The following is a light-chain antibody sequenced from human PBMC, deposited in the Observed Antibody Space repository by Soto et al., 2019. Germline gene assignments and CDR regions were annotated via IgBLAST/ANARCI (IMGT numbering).Light chain of an antibody. V-gene: IGKV3-20*01. Sequence: EIVLTQSPGTLSLSPGERATLSCRASQSVSSSYLAWYQQKPGQAPRLLTYGASSRATGIPDRFSGSGSGTDFTLTISRLEPEDFAVYYCQQYGSSPQTFGPGTKVYIK. CDR2: GAS. J-gene: IGKJ3*01. CDR3: QQYGSSPQT. CDR1: QSVSSSY.